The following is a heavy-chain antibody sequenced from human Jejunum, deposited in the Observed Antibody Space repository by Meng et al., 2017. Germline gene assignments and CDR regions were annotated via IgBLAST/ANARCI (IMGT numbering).Heavy chain of an antibody. CDR3: AKDKSGGTYN. Sequence: GGSLRLSCTASGFTFDNSALHCIRQAPGKGLEWVSFISRDGGTTLYADSVKGRFSFSRDNIKNSVHLQMNSLRPEDTALYYCAKDKSGGTYNWGQGTLVTVSS. V-gene: IGHV3-43D*04. J-gene: IGHJ4*02. CDR2: ISRDGGTT. CDR1: GFTFDNSA. D-gene: IGHD3-16*01.